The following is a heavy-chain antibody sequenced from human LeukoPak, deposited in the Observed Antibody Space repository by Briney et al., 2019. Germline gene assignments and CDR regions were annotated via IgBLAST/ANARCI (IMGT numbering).Heavy chain of an antibody. J-gene: IGHJ4*02. CDR2: IKQDGSEK. CDR1: GLTFSSYW. D-gene: IGHD3-22*01. CDR3: ATPLDYYDSSGFHQGGD. Sequence: GGSLRLSCAASGLTFSSYWMNWVRQAPGKGLEWVASIKQDGSEKYYVDSVKGRFTISRDNAKNSLYLQMTSLRADDTAMYYCATPLDYYDSSGFHQGGDWGQGTLVTVSS. V-gene: IGHV3-7*03.